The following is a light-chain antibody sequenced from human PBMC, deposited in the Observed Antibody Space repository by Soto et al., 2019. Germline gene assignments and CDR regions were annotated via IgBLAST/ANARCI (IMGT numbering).Light chain of an antibody. J-gene: IGKJ2*02. CDR3: QQYGSSSCT. V-gene: IGKV3-20*01. CDR1: QSVSSSY. CDR2: GAS. Sequence: EIGMTQSPCTLSLSTGETATLSCRASQSVSSSYLAWYQQKPCPAPRLLIYGASSMATGIPDRFSGSGSGTDFNLTISSLEPGDFALYYCQQYGSSSCTFGQGTKLEIQ.